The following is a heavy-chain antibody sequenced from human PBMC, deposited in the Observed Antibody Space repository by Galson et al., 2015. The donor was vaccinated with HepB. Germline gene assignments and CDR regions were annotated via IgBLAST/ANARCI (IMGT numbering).Heavy chain of an antibody. V-gene: IGHV3-11*06. CDR3: ARAQQWLASEYFFDY. CDR1: GFTFSDYY. Sequence: SLRLSCAASGFTFSDYYMSWIRQAPGKGLEWVSYISSSTSYTNYGDSVKGRFTISRDNAKNSLYLQMNSLRAEDTAVYYCARAQQWLASEYFFDYWGQGILVTVSS. CDR2: ISSSTSYT. J-gene: IGHJ4*02. D-gene: IGHD6-19*01.